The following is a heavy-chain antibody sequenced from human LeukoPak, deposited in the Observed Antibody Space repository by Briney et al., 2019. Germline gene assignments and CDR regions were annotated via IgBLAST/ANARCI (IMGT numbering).Heavy chain of an antibody. CDR2: ISRNSTYI. CDR3: ARDEGYYFDS. Sequence: GGSLRLSCAASGFTFSDYIMNWVRQAPGKGLEWVASISRNSTYIHYADSAKGRFTISRDNARNSLFLQMNSLRAEDTAIYYCARDEGYYFDSWGQGTQVTVSS. V-gene: IGHV3-21*01. J-gene: IGHJ4*02. CDR1: GFTFSDYI.